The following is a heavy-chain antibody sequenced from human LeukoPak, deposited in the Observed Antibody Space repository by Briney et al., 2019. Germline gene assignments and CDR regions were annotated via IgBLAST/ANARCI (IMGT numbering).Heavy chain of an antibody. CDR2: IIPILGIA. Sequence: ASVKVSCKTSGYSFTAFYIHWVRQAPGQGLEWMGRIIPILGIANYAQKFQGRVTITADKSTSTAYMELSSLRSEDTAVYYCARSRTVGYCSSTSCYREYYFDYWGQGTLVTVSS. J-gene: IGHJ4*02. V-gene: IGHV1-69*02. CDR1: GYSFTAFY. CDR3: ARSRTVGYCSSTSCYREYYFDY. D-gene: IGHD2-2*02.